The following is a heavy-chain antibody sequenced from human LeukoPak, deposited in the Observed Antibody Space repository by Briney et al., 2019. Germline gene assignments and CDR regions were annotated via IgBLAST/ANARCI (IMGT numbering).Heavy chain of an antibody. V-gene: IGHV4-30-4*08. CDR2: IYYSGST. CDR1: GGSISSYY. CDR3: ARDRWGFYDSSGYHRALDY. J-gene: IGHJ4*02. Sequence: ASETLSLTCTVSGGSISSYYWSWIRQPPGKGLEWIGYIYYSGSTYYNPSLKSRVTISVDTSKNQFSLKLSSVTAADTAVYYCARDRWGFYDSSGYHRALDYWGQGTLVTVSS. D-gene: IGHD3-22*01.